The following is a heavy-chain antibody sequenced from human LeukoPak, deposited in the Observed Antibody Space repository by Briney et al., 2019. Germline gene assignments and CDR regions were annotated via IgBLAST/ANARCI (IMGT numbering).Heavy chain of an antibody. D-gene: IGHD1-7*01. J-gene: IGHJ4*02. Sequence: GASVKVSCKASGYTFTGYYMHWMRQAPGQGLEWMGSINPNTGGTNCAQKFQGRVTMTRDTSISTAYMELSRLTSDDTAVYYCARDLVSKLELRSFGGIGYWGQGTLVTVSS. V-gene: IGHV1-2*02. CDR1: GYTFTGYY. CDR3: ARDLVSKLELRSFGGIGY. CDR2: INPNTGGT.